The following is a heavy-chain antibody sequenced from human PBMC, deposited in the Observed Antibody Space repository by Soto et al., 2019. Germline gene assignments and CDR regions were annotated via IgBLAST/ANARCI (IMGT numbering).Heavy chain of an antibody. J-gene: IGHJ6*01. CDR3: ARVDNDHGNLRYKYNMDV. CDR1: GFTFNAFA. Sequence: QEELVESGGGVVQPGRSLRLSCTASGFTFNAFAMHWVRQAPGKGLEWVAVISFDGLNKYYPDSVKGRFVISRANSNNTVWLEMSSERPEDTAVYYCARVDNDHGNLRYKYNMDVWGEGTTVVVST. CDR2: ISFDGLNK. V-gene: IGHV3-30*03. D-gene: IGHD4-17*01.